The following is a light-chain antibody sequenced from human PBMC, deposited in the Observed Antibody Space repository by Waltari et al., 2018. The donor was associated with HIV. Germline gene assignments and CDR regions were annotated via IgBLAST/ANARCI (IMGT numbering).Light chain of an antibody. J-gene: IGLJ2*01. Sequence: SDLTQPASVSGFLGQSITIPCTGGDGDVGFSNFIPWYQQQPGEVPKLLIYEVDTRASGIPGRFSGSKSGNTASLTITGLQIEDEGLYYCASYTADDTVLFGGGTTVTVL. V-gene: IGLV2-14*01. CDR1: DGDVGFSNF. CDR3: ASYTADDTVL. CDR2: EVD.